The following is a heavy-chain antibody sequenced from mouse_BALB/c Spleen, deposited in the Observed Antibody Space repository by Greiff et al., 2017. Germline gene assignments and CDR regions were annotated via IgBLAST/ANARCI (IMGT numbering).Heavy chain of an antibody. J-gene: IGHJ2*01. CDR3: TRRGTGKDY. D-gene: IGHD2-1*01. V-gene: IGHV6-6*02. Sequence: EVQLQQSGGGLVQPGGSMKLSCVASGFTFSNYWMNWVRQSPEKGLEWVAEIRLKSNNYATHYAESVKGRFTISRDDSKSSVYLQMNNLRAEDTGIYYCTRRGTGKDYWGQGTTLTVSS. CDR1: GFTFSNYW. CDR2: IRLKSNNYAT.